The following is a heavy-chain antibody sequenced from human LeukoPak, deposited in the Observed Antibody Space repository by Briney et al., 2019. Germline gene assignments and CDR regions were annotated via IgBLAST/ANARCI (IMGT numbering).Heavy chain of an antibody. J-gene: IGHJ5*02. CDR3: ARRNYYVSGSYYRGFDP. V-gene: IGHV5-10-1*01. CDR1: GYSFTSYW. CDR2: IDPRDSYT. Sequence: EEPLKISCKGSGYSFTSYWISWVRQMPGKGLEWMGRIDPRDSYTNYSPSFQGHVTISADKSISTAYLQWSSLKASDTAMYYCARRNYYVSGSYYRGFDPWGQGTLVTVSS. D-gene: IGHD3-10*01.